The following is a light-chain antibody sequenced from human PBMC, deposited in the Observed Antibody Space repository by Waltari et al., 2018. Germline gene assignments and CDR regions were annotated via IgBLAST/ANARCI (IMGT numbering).Light chain of an antibody. CDR2: DVN. V-gene: IGLV2-14*03. CDR1: SSYIGAYNF. CDR3: SSYTTGSTRYV. Sequence: QSALTQPASVSGSPGQSITIACTGTSSYIGAYNFVSWYQKHPGKAPKVMIYDVNNRPSGVSSRFSGSKSGNTASLTISGLQAEDEADYYCSSYTTGSTRYVFGSGTKVTVL. J-gene: IGLJ1*01.